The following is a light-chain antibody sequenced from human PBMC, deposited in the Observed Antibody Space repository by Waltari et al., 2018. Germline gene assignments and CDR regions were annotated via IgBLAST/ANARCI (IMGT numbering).Light chain of an antibody. Sequence: QPVVTQDPSLTVSPGGTVPLACGSSTRAFAIGHHPHWFQQKPVQFPWTLLYDTSNKHSWTPARFSGSLLGGKAALTLSGAQPEDEAEYYCLLWYSGPRWVFGGGTKLSVL. J-gene: IGLJ3*02. CDR1: TRAFAIGHH. V-gene: IGLV7-46*01. CDR3: LLWYSGPRWV. CDR2: DTS.